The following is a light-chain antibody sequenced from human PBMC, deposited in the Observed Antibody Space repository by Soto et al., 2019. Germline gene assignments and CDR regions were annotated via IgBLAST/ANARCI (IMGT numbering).Light chain of an antibody. J-gene: IGKJ4*01. CDR2: GAS. V-gene: IGKV3-15*01. Sequence: VMTQSPAAQCLSPVARATLSCRASQSVSSNLAWYQQKPGQAPRLLIYGASTRATGIPARFSGSGSGTEFTLTISSLQSEEFAVYYCQQYNNWPFTFGRGTKVDIK. CDR1: QSVSSN. CDR3: QQYNNWPFT.